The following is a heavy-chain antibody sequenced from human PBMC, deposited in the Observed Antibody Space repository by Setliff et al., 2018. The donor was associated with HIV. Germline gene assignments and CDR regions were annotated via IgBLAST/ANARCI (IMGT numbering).Heavy chain of an antibody. D-gene: IGHD2-15*01. CDR3: ARADCSGGSCYSPGY. CDR1: GGSISSYY. CDR2: IYDRGGT. J-gene: IGHJ4*02. V-gene: IGHV4-59*01. Sequence: NLPETLSLTCTVSGGSISSYYWSWIRQPPEKGLEWIGYIYDRGGTNYNPSLKSRVTISLDTSKNQFSLKLNSVTAADTAVYYCARADCSGGSCYSPGYWGQGTLVTVSS.